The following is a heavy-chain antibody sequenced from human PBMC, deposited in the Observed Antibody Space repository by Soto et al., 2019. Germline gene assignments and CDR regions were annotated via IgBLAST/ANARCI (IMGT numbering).Heavy chain of an antibody. J-gene: IGHJ1*01. CDR2: ISGSGDST. D-gene: IGHD6-19*01. Sequence: GGSLRLSCAASGFTFSSYAMSWVRQAPGKGLEWVSGISGSGDSTYYADSVKGRFTISRDNSKKTVYLQMSSLRAEDTAVYYCAKGVPGIAVAGTGYFQHWAQGTLVTVSS. CDR3: AKGVPGIAVAGTGYFQH. V-gene: IGHV3-23*01. CDR1: GFTFSSYA.